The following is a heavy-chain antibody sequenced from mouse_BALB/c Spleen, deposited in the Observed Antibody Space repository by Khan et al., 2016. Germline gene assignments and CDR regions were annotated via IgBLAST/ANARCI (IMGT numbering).Heavy chain of an antibody. Sequence: VQLQQSGPELEKPGASVKISCKASGYSFTGYNMNWVKQSNGKSLEWIGNIDPYYGGISYNQKFKGKATLTVDKSSSTAYMQLKSLTSEDSAVYYCGSSSYGSSYAMDYWGQGTSVTVSS. CDR1: GYSFTGYN. J-gene: IGHJ4*01. D-gene: IGHD1-1*01. CDR2: IDPYYGGI. V-gene: IGHV1-39*01. CDR3: GSSSYGSSYAMDY.